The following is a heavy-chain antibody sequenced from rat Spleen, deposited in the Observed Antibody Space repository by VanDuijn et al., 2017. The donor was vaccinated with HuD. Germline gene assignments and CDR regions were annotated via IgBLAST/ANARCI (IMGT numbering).Heavy chain of an antibody. CDR3: TRGGFFRH. Sequence: EVQLVESGGGLVQPGRSMKLSCAASGFTFSNYDMAWVRQAPTKGLEWVASISYDGSSTYYRDSVKGRFTISRDNAKSTLYLQMDSLRSEDTATYYCTRGGFFRHWGQGVMVTVSS. CDR2: ISYDGSST. J-gene: IGHJ2*01. D-gene: IGHD1-6*01. CDR1: GFTFSNYD. V-gene: IGHV5-20*01.